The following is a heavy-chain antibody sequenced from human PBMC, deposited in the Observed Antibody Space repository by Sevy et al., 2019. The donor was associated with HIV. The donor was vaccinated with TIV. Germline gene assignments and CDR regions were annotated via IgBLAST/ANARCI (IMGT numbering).Heavy chain of an antibody. D-gene: IGHD5-18*01. V-gene: IGHV3-33*01. J-gene: IGHJ6*02. CDR2: IWYDGSNK. CDR3: ARVGDTAMVTDYYYYYGMDV. CDR1: GFTFSSYG. Sequence: GGSLRLSCAASGFTFSSYGMRWVRQAPGKGLEWVAVIWYDGSNKYYADSVKGRFTISRDNSKNTLYLQMNSLRAEDTAVYYCARVGDTAMVTDYYYYYGMDVWGQGTTVTVSS.